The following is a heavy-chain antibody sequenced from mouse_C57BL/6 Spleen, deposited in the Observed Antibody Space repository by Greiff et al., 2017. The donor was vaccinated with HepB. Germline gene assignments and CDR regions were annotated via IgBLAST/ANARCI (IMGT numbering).Heavy chain of an antibody. CDR2: ISGGGGNT. V-gene: IGHV5-9*01. D-gene: IGHD1-1*01. J-gene: IGHJ2*01. Sequence: EVQGVESGGGLVKPGGSLKLSCAASGFTFSSYTMSWVRQTPEKRLEWVATISGGGGNTYYPDSVKGRFTISRDNAKNTLYLQMSSLRSEDTALYYCARQEYYGSRFDYWGQGTTLTVSS. CDR1: GFTFSSYT. CDR3: ARQEYYGSRFDY.